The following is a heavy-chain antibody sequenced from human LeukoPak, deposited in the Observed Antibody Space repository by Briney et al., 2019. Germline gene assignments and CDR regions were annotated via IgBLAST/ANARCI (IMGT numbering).Heavy chain of an antibody. CDR2: IRYDGSDK. CDR1: GFTFSSYW. J-gene: IGHJ5*02. V-gene: IGHV3-30*02. CDR3: AKVRTVRGEGNWFDP. D-gene: IGHD3-10*01. Sequence: GGFLRLSCAASGFTFSSYWMHWVRQAPGKGLEWVAFIRYDGSDKYYADSVKGRFTISRDNSKNTLYLQMNSLRAEDTAVYYCAKVRTVRGEGNWFDPWGQGTLVTVSS.